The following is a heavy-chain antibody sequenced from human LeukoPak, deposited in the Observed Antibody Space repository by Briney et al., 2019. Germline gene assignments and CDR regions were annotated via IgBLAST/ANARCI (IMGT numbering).Heavy chain of an antibody. D-gene: IGHD3-16*02. V-gene: IGHV7-4-1*02. J-gene: IGHJ4*02. Sequence: GASVKVSCKASGYSFTNYAMNWVRQAPGQGLEWMGWIHPSTGNPTYAQGFTGRFVFSLDTSVSTTYLQISSLKAEDTAAYFCARAFQSLGGLSLPDYWGQGTLVTVSS. CDR3: ARAFQSLGGLSLPDY. CDR1: GYSFTNYA. CDR2: IHPSTGNP.